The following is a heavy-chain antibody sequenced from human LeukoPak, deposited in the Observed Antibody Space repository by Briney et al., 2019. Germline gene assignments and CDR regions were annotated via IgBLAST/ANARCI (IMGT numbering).Heavy chain of an antibody. D-gene: IGHD6-13*01. CDR1: GFTFSSYP. V-gene: IGHV3-23*01. Sequence: GWSLRHSFAASGFTFSSYPMSWVRQAPGKGREGVWGISGCGGRTYYADSVKGRFTISRYNSKNTLYLQMTSLRAEDTAVYYCAKDIAAAGPDAFDIWGQGTMVTVSS. CDR2: ISGCGGRT. J-gene: IGHJ3*02. CDR3: AKDIAAAGPDAFDI.